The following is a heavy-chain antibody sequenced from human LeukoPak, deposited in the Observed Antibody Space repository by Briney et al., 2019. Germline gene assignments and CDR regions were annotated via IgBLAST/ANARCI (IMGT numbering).Heavy chain of an antibody. J-gene: IGHJ5*02. V-gene: IGHV3-30*18. CDR2: ISYDGSNK. CDR3: AKRRGHSGFDP. D-gene: IGHD1-26*01. Sequence: AGGSLRLSCAASGFTFSSYGMHWVRQAPGKGLEWVAVISYDGSNKYYADSVEGRFTISRDNSKNTLYLQMNSLRAEDTAVYYCAKRRGHSGFDPWGQGTLVTVSS. CDR1: GFTFSSYG.